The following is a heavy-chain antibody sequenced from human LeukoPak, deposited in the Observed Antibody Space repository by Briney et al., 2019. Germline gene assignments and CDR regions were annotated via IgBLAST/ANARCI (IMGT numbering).Heavy chain of an antibody. D-gene: IGHD2-2*01. CDR3: VREYQLLGYYYYYMDV. V-gene: IGHV3-72*01. CDR2: TRNKANSYTT. J-gene: IGHJ6*03. Sequence: GGSLRLSCAASGFTFSDHYMDWVRQAPGKGLEWVGRTRNKANSYTTEYAASVKGRFTISRDDSKNSLYLQMSSLKADDTAVYYCVREYQLLGYYYYYMDVWGKGTTVTVSS. CDR1: GFTFSDHY.